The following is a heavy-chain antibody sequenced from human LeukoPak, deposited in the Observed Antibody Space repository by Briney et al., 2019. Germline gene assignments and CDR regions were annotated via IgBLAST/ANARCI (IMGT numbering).Heavy chain of an antibody. CDR1: GYTFTSYD. CDR2: MNPNSGNT. CDR3: ARGVTMVRGDLDY. V-gene: IGHV1-8*01. D-gene: IGHD3-10*01. Sequence: VASVKVSCKASGYTFTSYDINWVRQATGQGLEWMGWMNPNSGNTGYAQKFQGRVTMTRNTSIRTAYMELSSLRSEDTAVYYCARGVTMVRGDLDYWGQGTLVTVSS. J-gene: IGHJ4*02.